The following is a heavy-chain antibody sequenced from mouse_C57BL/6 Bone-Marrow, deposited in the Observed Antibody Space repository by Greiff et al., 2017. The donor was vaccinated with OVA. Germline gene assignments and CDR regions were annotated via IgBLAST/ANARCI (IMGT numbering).Heavy chain of an antibody. D-gene: IGHD3-3*01. V-gene: IGHV5-4*01. CDR1: GFTFSSYA. Sequence: EVKLVESGGGLVKPGGSLKLSCAASGFTFSSYAMSWVRQTPEKRLEWVATISDGGSYTYYPDNVKGRFTISRDNAKNNLYLQMSHLKSENTAMDYCAREGLCNYFDYWGQGTTLTVSS. J-gene: IGHJ2*01. CDR3: AREGLCNYFDY. CDR2: ISDGGSYT.